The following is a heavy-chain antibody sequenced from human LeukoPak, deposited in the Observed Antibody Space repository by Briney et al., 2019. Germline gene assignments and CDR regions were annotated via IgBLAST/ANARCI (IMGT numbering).Heavy chain of an antibody. V-gene: IGHV3-30*02. CDR3: AKDIAVSDSYFDY. CDR2: IRYDAANQ. J-gene: IGHJ4*02. D-gene: IGHD6-19*01. CDR1: GFDFSNNG. Sequence: GGSLRLSCGASGFDFSNNGMHWVRQAQGKGLEWVGFIRYDAANQYYADSVKGRLTISRDNSKNTLYLQMDSLKSEDTAIYHCAKDIAVSDSYFDYWGQGTLVTVSS.